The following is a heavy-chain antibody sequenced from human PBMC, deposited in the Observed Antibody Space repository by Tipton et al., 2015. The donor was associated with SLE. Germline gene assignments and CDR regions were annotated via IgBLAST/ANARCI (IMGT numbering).Heavy chain of an antibody. CDR2: IYTSGST. CDR1: GGSISSSSYY. V-gene: IGHV4-61*09. D-gene: IGHD3-10*01. CDR3: ARDRGITMVQGVIDGMDV. J-gene: IGHJ6*02. Sequence: LRLSCTVSGGSISSSSYYWGWIRQPAGKGLEWIGHIYTSGSTNYNPSLKSRVTISVDTSKNQFSLKLSPVTAADTAVYYCARDRGITMVQGVIDGMDVWGQGTTVTVPS.